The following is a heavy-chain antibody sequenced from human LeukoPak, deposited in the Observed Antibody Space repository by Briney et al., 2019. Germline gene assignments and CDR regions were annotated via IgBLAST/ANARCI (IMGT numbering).Heavy chain of an antibody. CDR1: GFTFSSYG. Sequence: GGSLRLSCAASGFTFSSYGMHWVRQAPGKGLEWVAVISYDGSNKYYADSVKGRFTISRDNSKNTLYLQMNSLRAEDTAVYYCAKEDQMVRGAYFDYWGQGTLVTVSS. J-gene: IGHJ4*02. CDR3: AKEDQMVRGAYFDY. V-gene: IGHV3-30*18. D-gene: IGHD3-10*01. CDR2: ISYDGSNK.